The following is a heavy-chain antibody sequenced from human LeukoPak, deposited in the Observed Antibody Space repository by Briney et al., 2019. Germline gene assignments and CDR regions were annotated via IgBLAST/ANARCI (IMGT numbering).Heavy chain of an antibody. Sequence: GASLQISCKGSGYSFTSYWIGWVRQMPGKGLEWMGIICGSDSNTSYSPSFQGQVTISADKSMSTAYLQWSSLKASDTAMYYCARHGHSSGWYNYWGQGTLVTVSS. V-gene: IGHV5-51*01. CDR2: ICGSDSNT. CDR1: GYSFTSYW. D-gene: IGHD6-19*01. CDR3: ARHGHSSGWYNY. J-gene: IGHJ4*02.